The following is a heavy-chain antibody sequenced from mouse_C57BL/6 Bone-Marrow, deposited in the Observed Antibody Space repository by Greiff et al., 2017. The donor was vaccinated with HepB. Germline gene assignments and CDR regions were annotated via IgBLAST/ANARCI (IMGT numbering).Heavy chain of an antibody. CDR1: GYTFTDYY. Sequence: VQLQQSGPVLVKPGASVKMSCKASGYTFTDYYMNWVKQSHGKSLEWIGVINPYNGGTSYNQKFKGKATLTVDKSSSTAYMELNSLTSEDSAVYYCARSVGYYGSSPYYYAMDYWGQGTSVTVSS. CDR2: INPYNGGT. V-gene: IGHV1-19*01. CDR3: ARSVGYYGSSPYYYAMDY. J-gene: IGHJ4*01. D-gene: IGHD1-1*01.